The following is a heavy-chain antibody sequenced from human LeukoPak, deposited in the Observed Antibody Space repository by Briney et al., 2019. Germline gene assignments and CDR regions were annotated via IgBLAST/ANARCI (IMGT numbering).Heavy chain of an antibody. J-gene: IGHJ6*02. CDR3: AKDRGYDSSRYYYGMDV. CDR2: ISYDGSNK. D-gene: IGHD3-22*01. CDR1: GFTFSNYG. Sequence: PGGSLRLSCAASGFTFSNYGMQWVRQAPGKGLEWVAVISYDGSNKYYADSVKGRFTISRDNSKNTLYLQMNSLRAEDTAVYYCAKDRGYDSSRYYYGMDVWGQGTTVTVSS. V-gene: IGHV3-30*18.